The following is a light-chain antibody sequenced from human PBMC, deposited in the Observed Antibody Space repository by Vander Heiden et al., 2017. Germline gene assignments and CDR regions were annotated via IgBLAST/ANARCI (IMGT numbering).Light chain of an antibody. J-gene: IGKJ2*01. CDR1: QSVSSY. Sequence: DIVLTQSPATLSLSPGERATLSCRASQSVSSYLAWYQQKPGQAPRLLIYDASNRATGIPARFSGSGSGTDFTLTISSLEPEDFAVYYCQQRSNWPRNTFGQGTKLEIK. V-gene: IGKV3-11*01. CDR2: DAS. CDR3: QQRSNWPRNT.